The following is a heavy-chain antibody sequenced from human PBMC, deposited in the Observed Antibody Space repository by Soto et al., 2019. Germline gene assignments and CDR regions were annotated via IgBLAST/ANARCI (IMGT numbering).Heavy chain of an antibody. CDR2: ISHSGST. CDR3: ARCFDY. CDR1: EGTIRRRGYP. V-gene: IGHV4-30-2*01. J-gene: IGHJ4*02. Sequence: TQPDPCAVSEGTIRRRGYPWSWIRQPPGKGLEWIGYISHSGSTYYNPSLKSRVTISVDRSKNQFSLKLSSVTAADTAVYYCARCFDYWGQGTLVSVSS.